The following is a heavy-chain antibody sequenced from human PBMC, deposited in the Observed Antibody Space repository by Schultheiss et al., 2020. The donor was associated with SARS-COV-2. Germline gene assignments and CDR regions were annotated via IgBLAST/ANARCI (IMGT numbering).Heavy chain of an antibody. CDR3: VLYCVTTNCQHRCLDY. J-gene: IGHJ4*02. V-gene: IGHV3-53*01. D-gene: IGHD2-21*01. Sequence: GGSLRLSCAASGFTVSSNYMSWVRQAPGKGLEWVSVIYSGGSTYYADSVKGRFTISRDNSKNTLYLQMNSLRAEDTALYFCVLYCVTTNCQHRCLDYWGQGTLVTVSS. CDR1: GFTVSSNY. CDR2: IYSGGST.